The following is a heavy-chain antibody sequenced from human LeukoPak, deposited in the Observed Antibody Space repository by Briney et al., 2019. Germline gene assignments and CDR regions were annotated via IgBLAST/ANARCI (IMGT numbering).Heavy chain of an antibody. Sequence: GGSLRLSCAASGFTFSSYGMHWVRQAPGKGLEWVAVISYDGSNKYYADSVKGRFTISRDNSKNTLYLQMNSLRAEDTAVYYCARPRAPVTRMSSFDMWGQGTMVTVSS. V-gene: IGHV3-30*03. J-gene: IGHJ3*02. CDR3: ARPRAPVTRMSSFDM. D-gene: IGHD4-17*01. CDR2: ISYDGSNK. CDR1: GFTFSSYG.